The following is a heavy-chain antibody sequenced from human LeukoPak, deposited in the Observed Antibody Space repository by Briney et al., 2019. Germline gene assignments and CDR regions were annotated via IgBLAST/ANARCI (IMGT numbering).Heavy chain of an antibody. Sequence: KTGGSLRLSCAASGFTFSSYSMNRVRQAPGKGLEWVSSISSSSSYIYYADSVKGRFTISRDNAKNSLYLQMNSLRAEDTAVYYCARDTLYDSSGYYLYYFDYWGQGTLVTVSS. CDR2: ISSSSSYI. J-gene: IGHJ4*02. V-gene: IGHV3-21*01. D-gene: IGHD3-22*01. CDR1: GFTFSSYS. CDR3: ARDTLYDSSGYYLYYFDY.